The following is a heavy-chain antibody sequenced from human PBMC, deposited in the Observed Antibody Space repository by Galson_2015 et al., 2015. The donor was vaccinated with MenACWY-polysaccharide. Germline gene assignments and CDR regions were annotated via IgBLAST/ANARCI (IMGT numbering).Heavy chain of an antibody. D-gene: IGHD3-3*01. CDR1: GVRFGGGG. V-gene: IGHV3-7*01. CDR3: ARPRSWSGFFAFHF. Sequence: SLRLSCAGSGVRFGGGGVTWIRQAPGKGLEWVATIKQSGSEKYYVDSVEGRFTVSRDNAKNSLYLQMNSLRAEDPAVYYCARPRSWSGFFAFHFWGQGTMVTVSS. J-gene: IGHJ3*01. CDR2: IKQSGSEK.